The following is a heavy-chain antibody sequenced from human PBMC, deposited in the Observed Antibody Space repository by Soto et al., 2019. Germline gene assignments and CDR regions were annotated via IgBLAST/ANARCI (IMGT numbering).Heavy chain of an antibody. CDR3: ASNLGEDIVVVVAATGAFDI. V-gene: IGHV1-69*02. J-gene: IGHJ3*02. Sequence: QVQLVQSGAEVKKPGSSVKVSCKAPGGTFSSYTISWVRQAPGQGLEWMGRIIPILGIANYAQKFQGRVTITADKSTSTAYMELSSLRSEDTAVYYCASNLGEDIVVVVAATGAFDIWGQGTMVTVSS. CDR2: IIPILGIA. CDR1: GGTFSSYT. D-gene: IGHD2-15*01.